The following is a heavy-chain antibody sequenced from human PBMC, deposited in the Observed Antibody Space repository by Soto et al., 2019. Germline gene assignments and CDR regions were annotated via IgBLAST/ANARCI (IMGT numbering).Heavy chain of an antibody. CDR1: GFSFTGYY. J-gene: IGHJ5*02. Sequence: ASVKVSCKASGFSFTGYYIHWLRQAPGQGLEWMGWINAHSGGTEYAQKFQGRVTLTRDTSIATAYLTLTSLTSDDTALYYCAKDLTRQLAYWLDPWGQGTQVT. D-gene: IGHD6-6*01. CDR3: AKDLTRQLAYWLDP. V-gene: IGHV1-2*02. CDR2: INAHSGGT.